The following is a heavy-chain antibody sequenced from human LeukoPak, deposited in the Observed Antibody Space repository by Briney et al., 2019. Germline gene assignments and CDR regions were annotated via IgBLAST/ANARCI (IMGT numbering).Heavy chain of an antibody. CDR3: AKDVAVTTTTPVF. CDR1: GFTFSSYG. D-gene: IGHD4-17*01. CDR2: IWYDGSNK. J-gene: IGHJ4*02. V-gene: IGHV3-33*06. Sequence: GRSLRLSCAASGFTFSSYGMHWVRQAPGKGLEWVAVIWYDGSNKYYADSVKGRFTISRDNSRDTLYLQMNSLRAEDMAVYYCAKDVAVTTTTPVFWGQGTLVTVSS.